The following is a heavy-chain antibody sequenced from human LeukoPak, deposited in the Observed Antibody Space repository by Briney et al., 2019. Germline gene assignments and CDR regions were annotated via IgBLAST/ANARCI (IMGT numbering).Heavy chain of an antibody. V-gene: IGHV3-21*01. CDR2: ISSSSSYI. J-gene: IGHJ4*02. CDR1: GFTFSSYS. D-gene: IGHD2-15*01. CDR3: AREDIVVVVAAYYFDY. Sequence: GGSLRLSCAASGFTFSSYSMNWVRQAPGKGLEWVSSISSSSSYIYYADSVKGRFTISRDNAKNSLYLQMNSLRAEDTAVYYCAREDIVVVVAAYYFDYWGQGTLVTVSS.